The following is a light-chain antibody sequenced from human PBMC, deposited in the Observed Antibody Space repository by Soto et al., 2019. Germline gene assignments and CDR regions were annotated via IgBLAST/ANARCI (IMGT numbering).Light chain of an antibody. V-gene: IGLV2-23*01. J-gene: IGLJ7*01. CDR1: SSDVGSYNI. CDR2: EGS. Sequence: QSALTQPASVSGSPGQSITISCTGTSSDVGSYNIVSWYQQHPGKAPKLMIYEGSKRPSGVSNRFSGSKSGNTASLTISGLQAEDEADYYCCSYAGSSTYAVFGGGTQLTVL. CDR3: CSYAGSSTYAV.